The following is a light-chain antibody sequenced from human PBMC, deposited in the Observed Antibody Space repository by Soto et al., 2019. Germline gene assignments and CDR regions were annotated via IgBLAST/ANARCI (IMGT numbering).Light chain of an antibody. CDR2: YDS. V-gene: IGLV3-21*04. Sequence: SYELTQPPSVSVAPGKPARITCGGNNIGSKSVHWYQQKPGQAPVLVIYYDSDRPSGIPERFSGSNSGNTATLTISRVEAGDEADYYCQVWDSSSDVFGGGTKLTVL. J-gene: IGLJ3*02. CDR3: QVWDSSSDV. CDR1: NIGSKS.